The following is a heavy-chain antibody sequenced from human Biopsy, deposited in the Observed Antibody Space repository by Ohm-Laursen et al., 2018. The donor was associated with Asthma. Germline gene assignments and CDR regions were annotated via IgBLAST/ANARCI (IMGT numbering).Heavy chain of an antibody. Sequence: SLRLSCAAAGLTFRSYAMHWVRQAPGKGLEWVAVGGSYYDGGLKYYADSVNGRFTVSRDDSKNTLYLQMNSLRPDDTAVYYCARDVMEWYLPAFDFWGQGTLVTVSS. CDR2: GGSYYDGGLK. CDR3: ARDVMEWYLPAFDF. CDR1: GLTFRSYA. J-gene: IGHJ4*02. V-gene: IGHV3-30-3*01. D-gene: IGHD3-3*01.